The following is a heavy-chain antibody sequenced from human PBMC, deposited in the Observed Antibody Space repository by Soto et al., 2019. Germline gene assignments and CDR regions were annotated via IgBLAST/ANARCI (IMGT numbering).Heavy chain of an antibody. CDR3: ARMYNSGFYRPEGDYFFYGMDV. CDR2: FYYSGNT. D-gene: IGHD6-19*01. J-gene: IGHJ6*02. CDR1: GDSISDYY. Sequence: PSETLSLTCTVSGDSISDYYWSWIRQPAGKGLEWIGRFYYSGNTKSNPSLKSRVTMSADTSKNQFSPSLRSVTAADSAIYYCARMYNSGFYRPEGDYFFYGMDVWGQGTTVTVSS. V-gene: IGHV4-4*07.